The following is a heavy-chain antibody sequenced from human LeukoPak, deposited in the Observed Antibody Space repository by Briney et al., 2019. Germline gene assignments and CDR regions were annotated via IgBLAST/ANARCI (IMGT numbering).Heavy chain of an antibody. Sequence: SETLSLTCTVSGGSISSYYWSWIRQPAGKGLEWIGRIYTSGSTNYNPSLKSRVTMSVDTSKNQFSLKLSSVTAADTAVYYCARDRGSVWYQHFDYWGQGTLVTVSS. CDR3: ARDRGSVWYQHFDY. J-gene: IGHJ4*02. CDR2: IYTSGST. CDR1: GGSISSYY. D-gene: IGHD6-19*01. V-gene: IGHV4-4*07.